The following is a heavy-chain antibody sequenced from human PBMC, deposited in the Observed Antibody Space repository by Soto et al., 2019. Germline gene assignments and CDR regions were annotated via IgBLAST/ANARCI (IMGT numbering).Heavy chain of an antibody. D-gene: IGHD6-13*01. CDR2: ISNDGSNK. CDR3: ARDREPDGTYYYGMDV. CDR1: GFTFSSYG. V-gene: IGHV3-30-3*01. J-gene: IGHJ6*02. Sequence: LRLSCAASGFTFSSYGLHWVRQAPGKGLEWVTFISNDGSNKYYADSVKGRFTISRDKSKNTLSLNSLRPEDTAVYYCARDREPDGTYYYGMDVWGQGTTVTVS.